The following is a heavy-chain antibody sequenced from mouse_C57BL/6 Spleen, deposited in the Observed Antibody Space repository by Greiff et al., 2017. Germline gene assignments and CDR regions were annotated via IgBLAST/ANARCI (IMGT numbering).Heavy chain of an antibody. J-gene: IGHJ2*01. CDR3: ARRYYSNYLFDY. Sequence: VQLQQSGPELVKPGASVKIPCKASGYTFTDYNMDWVKQSHGKSLEWIGDINPNNGGTIYNQKFKGKATLTVDKSSSTAYMELRSLTSEDTAVYYCARRYYSNYLFDYWGQGTTLTVSS. V-gene: IGHV1-18*01. CDR2: INPNNGGT. D-gene: IGHD2-5*01. CDR1: GYTFTDYN.